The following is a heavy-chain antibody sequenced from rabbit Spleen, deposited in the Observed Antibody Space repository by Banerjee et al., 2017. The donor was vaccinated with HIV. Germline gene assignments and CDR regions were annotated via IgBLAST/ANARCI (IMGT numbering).Heavy chain of an antibody. CDR2: IDPLFGST. CDR1: GFDFSGYG. D-gene: IGHD1-1*01. V-gene: IGHV1S47*01. CDR3: ARDLTGVIGWNFGW. J-gene: IGHJ4*01. Sequence: QEQLVESGGGLVTLGGSLKLTCKASGFDFSGYGMSWVRQAPGNGLEWIGYIDPLFGSTYYASWVNGRFTISSHNAQNTLYLQLNSLTAADTATYFCARDLTGVIGWNFGWWGQGTLVTVS.